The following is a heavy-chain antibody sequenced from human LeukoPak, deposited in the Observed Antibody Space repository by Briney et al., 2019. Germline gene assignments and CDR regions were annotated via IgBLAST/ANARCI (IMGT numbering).Heavy chain of an antibody. CDR3: ARVVKRITIFGVVIRGPAGRRKIDY. J-gene: IGHJ4*02. V-gene: IGHV4-31*03. CDR2: IYYSGST. D-gene: IGHD3-3*01. CDR1: GGSISSGGYY. Sequence: SGTLSLTCTVSGGSISSGGYYWSWIRQHPGKGLEWIGYIYYSGSTYYNPSLKSRVTISVDTSKNQFSLKLSSVTAADTAVYYCARVVKRITIFGVVIRGPAGRRKIDYWGQGTLVTVSS.